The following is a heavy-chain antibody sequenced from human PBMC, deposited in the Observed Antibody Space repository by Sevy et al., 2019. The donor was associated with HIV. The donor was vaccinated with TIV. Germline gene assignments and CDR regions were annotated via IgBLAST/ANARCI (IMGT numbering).Heavy chain of an antibody. CDR2: IYSGGST. Sequence: GGSLRLSCAASGFTVSSNYMSWVRQAPGKGLEWVSVIYSGGSTYYADSVKGRFTISRDNSKNTLYLQMNSLRAEDTAVYYCARDLGSGYDTYYYYGMDVWGQGTTVTVSS. V-gene: IGHV3-53*01. D-gene: IGHD5-12*01. J-gene: IGHJ6*02. CDR1: GFTVSSNY. CDR3: ARDLGSGYDTYYYYGMDV.